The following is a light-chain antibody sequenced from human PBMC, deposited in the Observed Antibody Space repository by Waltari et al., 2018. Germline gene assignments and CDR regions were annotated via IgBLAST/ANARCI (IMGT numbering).Light chain of an antibody. Sequence: QXALPQPRXXSGSPGQSVPISCTGTRSDVGGYNYVSWYQQHPVKAPKLMIYDVSKRPSXVPXRFAGSKSXNTASLTISGLQAEDEAXYYCCXYAXSYTVGGGTKLTVL. CDR3: CXYAXSYT. J-gene: IGLJ2*01. V-gene: IGLV2-11*01. CDR1: RSDVGGYNY. CDR2: DVS.